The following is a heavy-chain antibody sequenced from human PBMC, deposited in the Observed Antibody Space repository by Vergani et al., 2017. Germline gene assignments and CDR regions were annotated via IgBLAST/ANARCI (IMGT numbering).Heavy chain of an antibody. D-gene: IGHD1-26*01. Sequence: ELQLMESGGGVVQPGGSLRLSCAASGFTFSSYGMYWGCQAPGKGLEWVSVISGSGGRAKYADSVKGRFTVSRDNSKKTLYLQLNRVRADDTAVYYCARDVLPWDGHYFEYWGQGTLVTVSS. V-gene: IGHV3-23*01. CDR2: ISGSGGRA. CDR1: GFTFSSYG. CDR3: ARDVLPWDGHYFEY. J-gene: IGHJ4*02.